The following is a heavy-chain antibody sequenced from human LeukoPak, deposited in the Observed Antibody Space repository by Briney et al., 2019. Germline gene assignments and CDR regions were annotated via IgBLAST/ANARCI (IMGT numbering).Heavy chain of an antibody. V-gene: IGHV3-30*18. CDR2: ISHDGTVQ. Sequence: QPGRSLRLSCAASGFTFSSYGMQWVRQAPGKGLEWVAVISHDGTVQHYADSVKGCFTISRDNSDNTLYLQMNSLRDEDTAMYYCAKEGTAMASSYFDYWGQGTLITVSS. J-gene: IGHJ4*02. D-gene: IGHD5-18*01. CDR1: GFTFSSYG. CDR3: AKEGTAMASSYFDY.